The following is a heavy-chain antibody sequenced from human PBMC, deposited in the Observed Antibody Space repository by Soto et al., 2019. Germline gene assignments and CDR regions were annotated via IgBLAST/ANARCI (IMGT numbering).Heavy chain of an antibody. CDR3: AKDGTTGGQHYYGVDV. J-gene: IGHJ6*02. D-gene: IGHD2-15*01. CDR1: GFTFSSYG. CDR2: IGRGGDI. V-gene: IGHV3-23*01. Sequence: PVGSLRLSCEASGFTFSSYGMNWVRQGPGKGLEWVSTIGRGGDIYYADSVKGRFTISRDTSKNTLFLQMNSLRAEDTALYFCAKDGTTGGQHYYGVDVWGQGTTVTVSS.